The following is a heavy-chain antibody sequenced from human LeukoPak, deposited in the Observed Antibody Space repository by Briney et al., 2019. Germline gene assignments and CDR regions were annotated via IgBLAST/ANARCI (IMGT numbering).Heavy chain of an antibody. V-gene: IGHV1-69*05. CDR3: ARFLQEAAAGTSPYYYYMDV. D-gene: IGHD6-13*01. CDR2: IIPIFGTA. J-gene: IGHJ6*03. CDR1: GGTFSSYA. Sequence: SVKVSCKASGGTFSSYAISWVRQAPGQGLEWMGRIIPIFGTANYAQKFQGRVTITTDESTSTAYMELSSLRSEDTAVYYCARFLQEAAAGTSPYYYYMDVWGKGTTVTVSS.